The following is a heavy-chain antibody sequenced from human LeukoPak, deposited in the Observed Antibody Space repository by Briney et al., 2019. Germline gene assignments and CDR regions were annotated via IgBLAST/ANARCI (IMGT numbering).Heavy chain of an antibody. J-gene: IGHJ6*02. CDR3: ARYIPPGDIAAAGTDYYYGMDV. CDR1: GGSFSGYY. Sequence: SETLSLTCAVYGGSFSGYYWSWIRQPPGKGLEWIGEINHSGSTNYNPSLKSRVTISVDTSKNQFSLKLSSVTAADTAVYYCARYIPPGDIAAAGTDYYYGMDVWGQGTTVTVSS. CDR2: INHSGST. D-gene: IGHD6-13*01. V-gene: IGHV4-34*01.